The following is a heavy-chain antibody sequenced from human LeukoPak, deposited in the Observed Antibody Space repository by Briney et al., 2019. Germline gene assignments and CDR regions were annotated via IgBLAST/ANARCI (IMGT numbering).Heavy chain of an antibody. Sequence: GASVKVSCKASGYTFTSYGISWVRQAPGQGLEWMGWISAYNGNTNYAQKLQGRVTMTTDTSTSTAYMELRSLRSDDTAVYYCARVPPSFHYGDHYYYYYYYMDVWGKGTTVTVSS. CDR1: GYTFTSYG. D-gene: IGHD4-17*01. J-gene: IGHJ6*03. CDR2: ISAYNGNT. V-gene: IGHV1-18*01. CDR3: ARVPPSFHYGDHYYYYYYYMDV.